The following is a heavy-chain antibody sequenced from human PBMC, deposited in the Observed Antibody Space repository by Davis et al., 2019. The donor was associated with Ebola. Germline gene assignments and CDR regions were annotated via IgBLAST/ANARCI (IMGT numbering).Heavy chain of an antibody. Sequence: GESLKISCAASGFTFSSYAMHWVRQAPGKGLEWVAVISYDGSNKYYADSVKGRFTISRDNSKNTLYLQMNSLRAEDTAVYYCAREDPNGIVGATTGFFDYWGQGTLVTVSS. CDR1: GFTFSSYA. D-gene: IGHD1-26*01. V-gene: IGHV3-30-3*01. CDR2: ISYDGSNK. CDR3: AREDPNGIVGATTGFFDY. J-gene: IGHJ4*02.